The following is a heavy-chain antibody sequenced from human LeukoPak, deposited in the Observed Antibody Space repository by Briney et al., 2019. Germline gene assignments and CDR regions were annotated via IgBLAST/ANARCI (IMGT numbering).Heavy chain of an antibody. CDR1: GFSLSSQW. J-gene: IGHJ5*02. CDR2: IKGDGSQK. CDR3: ARAFS. Sequence: GGSLRLSCAASGFSLSSQWMSWVRQAPGKGPEWVANIKGDGSQKSYVDSVKGRFTISRDNAKNSLYLQMNSLRAEDTAVYYCARAFSWGQGTLVTVSS. V-gene: IGHV3-7*03. D-gene: IGHD3-16*01.